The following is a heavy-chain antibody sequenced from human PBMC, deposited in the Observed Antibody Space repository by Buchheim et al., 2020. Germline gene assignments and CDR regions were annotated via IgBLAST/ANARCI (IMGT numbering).Heavy chain of an antibody. CDR2: VSADNGRT. D-gene: IGHD2-21*02. CDR1: GYTFTTYG. J-gene: IGHJ4*02. CDR3: ARGSVTVDY. V-gene: IGHV1-18*03. Sequence: QVQLVQSGGEVKKPGASVKVSCKASGYTFTTYGITWVRQAPGQGLEWVGGVSADNGRTNYAEKVQGRVTMTTDTSTSTAYMGLTNPTPYDMAVYYCARGSVTVDYWGEGTLVTVSS.